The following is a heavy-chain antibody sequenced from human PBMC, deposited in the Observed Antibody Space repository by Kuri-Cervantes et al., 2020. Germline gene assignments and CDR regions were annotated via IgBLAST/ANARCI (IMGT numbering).Heavy chain of an antibody. CDR3: ARIKSSSTQYYYYYYMDV. CDR2: ISYDGSNK. V-gene: IGHV3-30-3*01. J-gene: IGHJ6*03. D-gene: IGHD6-6*01. CDR1: GFTFSSYA. Sequence: GSLRLSCAASGFTFSSYAMHWVRQAPGKGLEWVAVISYDGSNKYYADSVKGRFTISRDNAKNSLYLQMNSLRAADTAVYYCARIKSSSTQYYYYYYMDVWGKGTTVTVSS.